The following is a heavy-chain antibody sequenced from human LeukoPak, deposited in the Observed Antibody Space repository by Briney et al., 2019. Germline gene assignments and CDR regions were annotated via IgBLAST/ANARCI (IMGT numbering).Heavy chain of an antibody. V-gene: IGHV3-9*01. Sequence: GGSLRLSCATSGFTFDDYAMHWVRQAPGKGLEWVSGISWNSGSIGYADSVKGRFTISRDNAKNSLYLQMNSLRAEDTALYYCAKELYCSGGSCYSVNYGMDVWGQGTTVTVSS. D-gene: IGHD2-15*01. CDR1: GFTFDDYA. CDR3: AKELYCSGGSCYSVNYGMDV. CDR2: ISWNSGSI. J-gene: IGHJ6*02.